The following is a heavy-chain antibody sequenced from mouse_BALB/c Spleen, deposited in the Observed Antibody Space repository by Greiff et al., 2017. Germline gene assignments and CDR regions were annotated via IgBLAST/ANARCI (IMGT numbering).Heavy chain of an antibody. CDR1: GFTFSSYA. CDR3: ARGSTMITTGYYFDY. Sequence: EVKLMESGGGLVKPGGSLKLSCAASGFTFSSYAMSWVRQTPEKRLEWVASISSGGSTYYPDSVKGRFTISRDNARNILYLQMSSLRSEDTAMYYCARGSTMITTGYYFDYWGQGTTLTVSS. V-gene: IGHV5-6-5*01. J-gene: IGHJ2*01. D-gene: IGHD2-4*01. CDR2: ISSGGST.